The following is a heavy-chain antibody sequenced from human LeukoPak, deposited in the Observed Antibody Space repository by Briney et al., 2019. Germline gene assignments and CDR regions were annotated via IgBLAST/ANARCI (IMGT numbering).Heavy chain of an antibody. D-gene: IGHD2-15*01. CDR1: GFSFTSDA. CDR3: AKDRGRTWVQVAN. V-gene: IGHV3-23*01. CDR2: ISGSGGSA. J-gene: IGHJ4*02. Sequence: GGSLRLSCLGTGFSFTSDAMGWARQAPGKGLEWLSGISGSGGSAYYADSVKGRFTISRDNSKNTLYLQMNSLRVEDTAVYYCAKDRGRTWVQVANWGQGTLVTVSS.